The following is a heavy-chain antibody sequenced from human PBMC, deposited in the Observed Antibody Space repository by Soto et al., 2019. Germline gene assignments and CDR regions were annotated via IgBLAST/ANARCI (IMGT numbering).Heavy chain of an antibody. V-gene: IGHV4-31*03. CDR3: ARVPRDGYKTGIDY. CDR2: IYYSGST. CDR1: GGSISSGGYY. J-gene: IGHJ4*02. Sequence: TGTVSGGSISSGGYYWSWIRQHPGKGLEWIGYIYYSGSTYYNPSLKSRVTISVDTSKNQFSLKLSSVTAADTAVYYCARVPRDGYKTGIDYWGQGTLVTVSS. D-gene: IGHD5-12*01.